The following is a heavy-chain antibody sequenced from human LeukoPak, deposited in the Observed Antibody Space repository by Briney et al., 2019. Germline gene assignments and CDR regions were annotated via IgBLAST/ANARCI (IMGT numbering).Heavy chain of an antibody. D-gene: IGHD3-22*01. Sequence: GGSLRLSCAASGFTVSSNYMSWVRQAPGKGLEWVSVIYSGGSTYYADSVKGRFTISRDNSKNTLYLQMNSLRAEDTAVYYCARVYYDGSGYYSGLVWYFDYWGQGTLVTVSS. J-gene: IGHJ4*02. V-gene: IGHV3-53*01. CDR2: IYSGGST. CDR1: GFTVSSNY. CDR3: ARVYYDGSGYYSGLVWYFDY.